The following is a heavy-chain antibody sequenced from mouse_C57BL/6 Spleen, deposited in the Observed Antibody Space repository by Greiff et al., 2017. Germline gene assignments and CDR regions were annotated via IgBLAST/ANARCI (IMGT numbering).Heavy chain of an antibody. CDR1: GYTFTSYG. CDR3: ARRVLLTDPYYFDY. V-gene: IGHV1-81*01. Sequence: VQLQQSGAELARPGASVKLSCKASGYTFTSYGISWVKQRTGQGLEWIGEIYPRSGNTYYNETFKGKATLTADKSSSTAYMELRSLTSEDSAVYVCARRVLLTDPYYFDYWGQGTTLTVSS. D-gene: IGHD1-1*01. J-gene: IGHJ2*01. CDR2: IYPRSGNT.